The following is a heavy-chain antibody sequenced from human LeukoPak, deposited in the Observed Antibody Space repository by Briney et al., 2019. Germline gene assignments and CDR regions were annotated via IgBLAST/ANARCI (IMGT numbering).Heavy chain of an antibody. CDR3: AKDRVGLGVTAMPYDAFDI. J-gene: IGHJ3*02. D-gene: IGHD2-21*02. CDR1: GVTFDDYA. CDR2: TSWNRGSI. V-gene: IGHV3-9*01. Sequence: PLRLSSAASGVTFDDYAMQSGRQAPGKRLRWVSGTSWNRGSIGYADSVKGRFTISRDNAKNSLYLQMNSLRAEDTALYYCAKDRVGLGVTAMPYDAFDIWGQGTMVTVSS.